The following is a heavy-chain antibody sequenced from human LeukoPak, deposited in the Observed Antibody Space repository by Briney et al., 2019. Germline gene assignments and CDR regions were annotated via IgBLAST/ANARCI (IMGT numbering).Heavy chain of an antibody. D-gene: IGHD1-20*01. V-gene: IGHV4-59*01. CDR3: ARAGDNWNDVGAFDI. Sequence: SETLSLTCTVSGGSISSYYWSWIRQTPGKGLEWIGYIYYSGGTNYNPSLKSRVTISVDTSKNQFSLKLSSVTAADTAVYYCARAGDNWNDVGAFDIWGQGTMVTVSS. J-gene: IGHJ3*02. CDR2: IYYSGGT. CDR1: GGSISSYY.